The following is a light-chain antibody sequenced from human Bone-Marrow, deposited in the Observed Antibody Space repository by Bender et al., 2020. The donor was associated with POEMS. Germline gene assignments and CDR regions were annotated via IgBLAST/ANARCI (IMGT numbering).Light chain of an antibody. Sequence: QSVLTQPPSASGTPGQRVTISCSGSSSKFGSYPVNWYQQLPGAAPTLVIFNNSQRPSGVPDRFSGSNSGTSASLAISGLRSNDEAEFYCATWDDSLNGWVFGGGTKLTVL. CDR3: ATWDDSLNGWV. CDR1: SSKFGSYP. V-gene: IGLV1-44*01. CDR2: NNS. J-gene: IGLJ3*02.